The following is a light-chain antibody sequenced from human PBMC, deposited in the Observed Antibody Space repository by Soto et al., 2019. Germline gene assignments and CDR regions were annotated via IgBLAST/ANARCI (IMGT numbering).Light chain of an antibody. V-gene: IGLV1-44*01. CDR2: YDN. CDR3: AAWDDSLHGRV. J-gene: IGLJ1*01. CDR1: NSNIGSNT. Sequence: QSVLTQPHSASGTPGQRVTISCSGSNSNIGSNTVNWYQQLPGTAPKLLIYYDNLRPSGVPDRISVSKSGTSASLAISGLQSDDEADYDCAAWDDSLHGRVFGTVTNVTVL.